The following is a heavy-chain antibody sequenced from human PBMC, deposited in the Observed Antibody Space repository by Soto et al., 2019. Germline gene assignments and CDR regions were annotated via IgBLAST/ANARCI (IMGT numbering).Heavy chain of an antibody. J-gene: IGHJ5*02. Sequence: SETLSLTCSISGASISSYYWTWIRQPPGGGLEWIGYMHHTQGTNDNPSLRGRVHMSIDTSMNQFSLRLTSVTAADTAVYYCARVPFVGYFDWLDPWGHGTLVTVSS. CDR1: GASISSYY. D-gene: IGHD3-9*01. CDR2: MHHTQGT. CDR3: ARVPFVGYFDWLDP. V-gene: IGHV4-59*01.